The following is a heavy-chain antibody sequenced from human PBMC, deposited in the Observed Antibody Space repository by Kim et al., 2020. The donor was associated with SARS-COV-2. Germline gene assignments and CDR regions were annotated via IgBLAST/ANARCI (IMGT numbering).Heavy chain of an antibody. CDR3: ARVLTMVQGVIRWFDP. V-gene: IGHV4-30-2*01. Sequence: SETLSLTCAVSGGSISSGGYSWSWIRQPPGKGLEWIGYIYHSGSTYYNPSLKSRVTISVDRSKNQFSLKLSSVTAADTAVYYCARVLTMVQGVIRWFDPWGQGTLVTVSS. CDR1: GGSISSGGYS. J-gene: IGHJ5*02. CDR2: IYHSGST. D-gene: IGHD3-10*01.